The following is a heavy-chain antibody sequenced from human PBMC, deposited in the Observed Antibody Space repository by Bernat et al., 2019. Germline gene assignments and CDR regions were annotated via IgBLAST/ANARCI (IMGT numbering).Heavy chain of an antibody. Sequence: EVQLVESGGGLVQPGGSLRLSCAASGFTFSSYEMNWVRQAPGKGLEWVSYISSSGSTIYYPDAVKGRFTISRDNAKNSLYLQMNSLRAEDTAVYYCARGGDFWSGYNFDYWGQGTLVTVSS. CDR1: GFTFSSYE. CDR3: ARGGDFWSGYNFDY. D-gene: IGHD3-3*01. V-gene: IGHV3-48*03. J-gene: IGHJ4*02. CDR2: ISSSGSTI.